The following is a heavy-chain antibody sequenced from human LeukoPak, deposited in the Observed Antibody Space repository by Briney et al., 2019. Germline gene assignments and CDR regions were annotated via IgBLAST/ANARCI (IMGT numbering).Heavy chain of an antibody. Sequence: PGGSLRLSCAASGFTFSDYYMSWIRQAPGKGLEWVSYISSSGSTIYYADSVKGRFTISRDNAKSSLYLQMNSLRAEDTAVYYCATELGGPAPYYYYGMDVWGQGTTVTVSS. CDR2: ISSSGSTI. J-gene: IGHJ6*02. CDR1: GFTFSDYY. D-gene: IGHD3-3*02. V-gene: IGHV3-11*01. CDR3: ATELGGPAPYYYYGMDV.